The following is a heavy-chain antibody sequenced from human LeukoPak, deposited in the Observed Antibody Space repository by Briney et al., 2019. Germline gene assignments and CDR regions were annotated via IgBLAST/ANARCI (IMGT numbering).Heavy chain of an antibody. CDR3: ARGPQSSGSYSVDY. D-gene: IGHD1-26*01. J-gene: IGHJ4*02. CDR2: IYSSGST. V-gene: IGHV4-4*07. CDR1: GGSISSYY. Sequence: PSETLSLTCTVSGGSISSYYWTWIRQPAGKGLEWIGRIYSSGSTNYNPSLKSRVTMSVDTSKNQFSLRLSSVTAADAAVYYCARGPQSSGSYSVDYWGQGTLVTVSS.